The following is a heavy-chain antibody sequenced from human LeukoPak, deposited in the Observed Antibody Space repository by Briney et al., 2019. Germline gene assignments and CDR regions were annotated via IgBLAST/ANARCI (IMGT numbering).Heavy chain of an antibody. V-gene: IGHV3-15*05. D-gene: IGHD6-13*01. CDR1: GFTFSNAW. J-gene: IGHJ3*02. CDR2: IKSKTDGGTT. Sequence: PGGSLRLSCAASGFTFSNAWMSWVRQAPGKGLEWVGRIKSKTDGGTTDYAAPVKGRFTISRDNAKNSLYLQMNSLRAEDMALYYCAKASSSWYPRDAFDIWGQGTMVTVSS. CDR3: AKASSSWYPRDAFDI.